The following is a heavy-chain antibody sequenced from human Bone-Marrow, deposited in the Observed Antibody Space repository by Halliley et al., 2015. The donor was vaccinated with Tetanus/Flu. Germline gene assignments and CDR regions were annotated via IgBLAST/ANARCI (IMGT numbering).Heavy chain of an antibody. J-gene: IGHJ4*02. CDR1: GFFVSSNY. CDR3: ARGGGPHYGSLDD. D-gene: IGHD2-15*01. V-gene: IGHV3-53*01. CDR2: IYAGGST. Sequence: QLVQSGGDLIQPGGSLRISCAASGFFVSSNYMSWVRQAPGRGPEWVSVIYAGGSTYYADSVKGRFTISRDQSKNTLYLQMSSLRAEDTAGYYCARGGGPHYGSLDDWGQGTLVTVSS.